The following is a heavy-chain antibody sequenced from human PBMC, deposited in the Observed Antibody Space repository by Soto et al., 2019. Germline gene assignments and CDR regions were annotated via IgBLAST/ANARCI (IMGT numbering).Heavy chain of an antibody. CDR1: GGTFSSYA. D-gene: IGHD3-3*01. V-gene: IGHV1-69*01. Sequence: QVQLVQSGAEVQKPGSSVKVSCKASGGTFSSYAISWVRQAPGQGLEWMGGIIPIFGTANYAQKFQGRVTITADESTSTAYMELSSLRSEDTAVYYCARDGRFLEWLSDAYYFDYWGQGTLVTVSS. CDR3: ARDGRFLEWLSDAYYFDY. J-gene: IGHJ4*02. CDR2: IIPIFGTA.